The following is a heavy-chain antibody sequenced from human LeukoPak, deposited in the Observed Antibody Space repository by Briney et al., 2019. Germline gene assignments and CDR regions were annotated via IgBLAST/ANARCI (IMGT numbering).Heavy chain of an antibody. CDR1: GFPFVAYA. J-gene: IGHJ4*02. V-gene: IGHV3-30*10. CDR3: ARLAAASPGY. CDR2: ISSDTTNK. D-gene: IGHD3-16*01. Sequence: GKSLRLSCATSGFPFVAYALHWVRQAPGKGLEWVAVISSDTTNKYYMDSVKGRFTISRDNSENTLYLQMDSLRLEDTAVYYCARLAAASPGYWGQGTLVTVSS.